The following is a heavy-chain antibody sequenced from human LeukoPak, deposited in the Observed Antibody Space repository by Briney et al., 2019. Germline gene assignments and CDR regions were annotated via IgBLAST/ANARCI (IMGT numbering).Heavy chain of an antibody. CDR2: ISPTGSTT. J-gene: IGHJ4*02. Sequence: GGSLRLSCTASGFSFSGHWMHWARQLPGKGLVWVSRISPTGSTTNYADSVKGRFTVSRDNAKNTLYLQVNNLRAEDTAVYYCARGPNSNWSGLDFWGQGTLLTVSS. V-gene: IGHV3-74*01. CDR1: GFSFSGHW. CDR3: ARGPNSNWSGLDF. D-gene: IGHD6-6*01.